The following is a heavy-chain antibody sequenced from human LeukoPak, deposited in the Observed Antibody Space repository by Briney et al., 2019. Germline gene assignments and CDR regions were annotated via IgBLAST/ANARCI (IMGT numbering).Heavy chain of an antibody. D-gene: IGHD4-23*01. V-gene: IGHV3-23*01. Sequence: PGGSLRLSCAASGFTFSSNAMSWVRQAPGKGLEWVSAISGSGGSTYYADSVKGRFTISRDNSKNTLYLQMNSLRAGDTAVYYCAKLNYGGNSGYFDYWGQGTLVTVSS. J-gene: IGHJ4*02. CDR2: ISGSGGST. CDR3: AKLNYGGNSGYFDY. CDR1: GFTFSSNA.